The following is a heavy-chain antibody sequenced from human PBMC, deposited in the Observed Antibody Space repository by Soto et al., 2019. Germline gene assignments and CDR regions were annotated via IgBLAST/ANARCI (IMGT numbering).Heavy chain of an antibody. V-gene: IGHV4-30-2*01. CDR1: GGSIISGGYS. D-gene: IGHD3-10*01. J-gene: IGHJ5*02. CDR2: IYHSGST. Sequence: SETLSLTCAVSGGSIISGGYSWSWIRQPPGKGLEWIGYIYHSGSTYYNPSLKSRVTISVDRSKNQFSLKLGSVTAADTAVYYCARGNYYGSGSLEWFDPWGQGTLVTVSS. CDR3: ARGNYYGSGSLEWFDP.